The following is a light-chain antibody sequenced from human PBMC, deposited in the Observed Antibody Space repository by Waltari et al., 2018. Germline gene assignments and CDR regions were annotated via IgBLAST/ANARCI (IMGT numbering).Light chain of an antibody. V-gene: IGLV4-69*01. CDR2: VNSDGSH. Sequence: QLVLTQSPSASASLGPSVKLTCTLSSGHSSNVIAWLQQQPEKGPRYLMKVNSDGSHSKGDKIPARFSGSSAGAEHYLTISSLQSEDEADYYCQTGGHGTWVFGGGTKLTVL. J-gene: IGLJ3*02. CDR1: SGHSSNV. CDR3: QTGGHGTWV.